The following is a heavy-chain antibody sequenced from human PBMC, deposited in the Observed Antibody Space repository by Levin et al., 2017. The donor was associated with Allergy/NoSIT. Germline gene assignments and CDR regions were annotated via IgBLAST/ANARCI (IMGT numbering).Heavy chain of an antibody. V-gene: IGHV3-23*01. Sequence: GESLKISCAASGFTFSSYAMSWVRQAPGKGLEWVSAISGSGGSTYYADSVKGRFTISRDNSKNTLYLQMNSLRAEDTAVYYCAKYERWLVRSYFDYWGQGTLVTVSS. CDR3: AKYERWLVRSYFDY. J-gene: IGHJ4*02. CDR2: ISGSGGST. CDR1: GFTFSSYA. D-gene: IGHD6-19*01.